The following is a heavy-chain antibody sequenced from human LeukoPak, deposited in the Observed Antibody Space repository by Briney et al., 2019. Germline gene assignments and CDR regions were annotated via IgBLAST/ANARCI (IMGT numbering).Heavy chain of an antibody. CDR2: IRYDESDK. CDR3: AEVGPVRGNGLYYFDN. CDR1: GFTLSTYW. J-gene: IGHJ4*02. V-gene: IGHV3-30*02. Sequence: PGGSLRLSCAASGFTLSTYWMNWVRQAPGKGLEWVAFIRYDESDKDYADSVKGRFTISRDNNKNTLDLQMTRLRPDDTAIYYCAEVGPVRGNGLYYFDNWGQGTLVTVSS. D-gene: IGHD3-16*01.